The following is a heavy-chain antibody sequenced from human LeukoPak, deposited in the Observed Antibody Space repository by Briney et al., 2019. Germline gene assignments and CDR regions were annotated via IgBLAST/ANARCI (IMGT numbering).Heavy chain of an antibody. CDR2: INPSGGST. V-gene: IGHV1-46*01. Sequence: ASVKVSCKASGYTFTAYYMHWVRQAPGQGFEWMGIINPSGGSTTYAPKFQGRVTMTRDTSTRTIYMELSSLRSEDTAVYYCAKELGPDPGDYWGQGTLVTVSS. D-gene: IGHD1-14*01. CDR1: GYTFTAYY. J-gene: IGHJ4*02. CDR3: AKELGPDPGDY.